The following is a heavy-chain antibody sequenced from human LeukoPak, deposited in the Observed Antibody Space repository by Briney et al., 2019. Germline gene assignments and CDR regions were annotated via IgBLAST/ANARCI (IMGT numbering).Heavy chain of an antibody. Sequence: SETLSLTCTVPGGSISGFYWTWIRQPPGKGLEWIGQIYYTGSADYNPSLKSRITISVDTSKNQISLTVRSVTAADTAVYHCARFGVNYDMDVWGQGTTITVSS. CDR3: ARFGVNYDMDV. CDR2: IYYTGSA. V-gene: IGHV4-59*01. D-gene: IGHD3-16*01. CDR1: GGSISGFY. J-gene: IGHJ6*02.